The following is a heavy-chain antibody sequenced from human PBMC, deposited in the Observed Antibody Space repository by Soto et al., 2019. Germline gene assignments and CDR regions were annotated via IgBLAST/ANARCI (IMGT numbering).Heavy chain of an antibody. Sequence: SETLSLTCAVYGGSFSGYYWSWIRQPPGKGLEWIGEINHSGSTNYNPSLKSRVTISVDTSKNQFSLKLSSVTAADTAVYYCARLVIVATMWAFDIWGQGTMVTVSS. V-gene: IGHV4-34*01. CDR3: ARLVIVATMWAFDI. CDR2: INHSGST. CDR1: GGSFSGYY. D-gene: IGHD5-12*01. J-gene: IGHJ3*02.